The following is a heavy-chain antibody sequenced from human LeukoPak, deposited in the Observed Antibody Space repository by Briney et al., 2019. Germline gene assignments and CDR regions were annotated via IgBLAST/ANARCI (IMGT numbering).Heavy chain of an antibody. CDR2: ISAYNGNT. Sequence: ASVEVSCKASGYTFTSYGISWVRQAPGQGLEWMGWISAYNGNTNYAQKLQGRVTMTTDTSTSTAYMELRSLRSDDTAVYYCARDLVRGIAAADRNYYYYGMDVWGQGTTVTVSS. D-gene: IGHD6-13*01. J-gene: IGHJ6*02. CDR1: GYTFTSYG. V-gene: IGHV1-18*01. CDR3: ARDLVRGIAAADRNYYYYGMDV.